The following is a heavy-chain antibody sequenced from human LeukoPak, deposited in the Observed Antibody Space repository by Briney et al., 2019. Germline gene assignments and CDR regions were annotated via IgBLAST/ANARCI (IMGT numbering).Heavy chain of an antibody. D-gene: IGHD3-22*01. CDR1: GGSFSGYY. Sequence: SETLSLTCAVYGGSFSGYYWSWIRQPPGKGLEWIGEINHSGSTNYNPSLKSRVTISVDTSKNQFSLKLSSVTAADTAVYYCARDYYDSSGYYLLWRQGTLVTVSS. J-gene: IGHJ4*02. CDR2: INHSGST. V-gene: IGHV4-34*01. CDR3: ARDYYDSSGYYLL.